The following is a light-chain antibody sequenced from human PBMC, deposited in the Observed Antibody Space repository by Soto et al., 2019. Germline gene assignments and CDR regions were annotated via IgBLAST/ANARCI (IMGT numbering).Light chain of an antibody. CDR1: QSVLYSSNNKNY. V-gene: IGKV4-1*01. CDR2: WAS. Sequence: IVMTQSPDSLAVSLGERATINCKSSQSVLYSSNNKNYLAWYQQKPGQPPKLLIYWASTRESGVPDRFSGSGSGPDFTLTIGSLQAEDVAVYYCQQYYSTPFTFGPGTKVDIK. J-gene: IGKJ3*01. CDR3: QQYYSTPFT.